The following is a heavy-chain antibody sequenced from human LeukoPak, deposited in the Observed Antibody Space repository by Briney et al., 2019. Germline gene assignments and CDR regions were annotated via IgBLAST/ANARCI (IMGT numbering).Heavy chain of an antibody. D-gene: IGHD3-3*01. J-gene: IGHJ6*03. V-gene: IGHV3-21*01. CDR2: ISSGSSYI. CDR3: AREAYHDFWSGSWRSYYYMDV. CDR1: GFTLSRYS. Sequence: GGSLRLSCAASGFTLSRYSMNWVRQAPGKGLEWVSSISSGSSYIYYAGSVKGRFTISRDNAKNSLNLQLNSLRAEDTAVYYCAREAYHDFWSGSWRSYYYMDVWGKGTTVTVSS.